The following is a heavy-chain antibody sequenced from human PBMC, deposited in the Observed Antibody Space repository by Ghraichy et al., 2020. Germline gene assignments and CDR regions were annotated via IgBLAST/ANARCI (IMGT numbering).Heavy chain of an antibody. CDR3: ARDKAVAGTLYDY. CDR1: GGSISSGYYY. Sequence: SETLSLTCTVSGGSISSGYYYWTWIRQPPGKGLEWIGYIYYSGSTYYNPSLKSRVSISEDTSKNQFSLKLSSVTAADTAVYYCARDKAVAGTLYDYWGQGTLVTVSS. D-gene: IGHD6-19*01. V-gene: IGHV4-30-4*01. CDR2: IYYSGST. J-gene: IGHJ4*02.